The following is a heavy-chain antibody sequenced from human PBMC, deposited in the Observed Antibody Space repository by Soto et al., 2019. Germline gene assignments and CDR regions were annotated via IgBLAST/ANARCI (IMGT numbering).Heavy chain of an antibody. D-gene: IGHD4-17*01. CDR2: IYHSGST. CDR1: GGSISSGGYS. Sequence: QLQLQESGSGLVKPSQTLSLTCAVSGGSISSGGYSWSWIRQPPGKGLEWIGYIYHSGSTYYNPSIKGRVTLSVDRSKNQFPLKLSSLSAEDTAVYYCAAGPIGVYPDGFDSWGQGTLVTVSS. J-gene: IGHJ4*02. CDR3: AAGPIGVYPDGFDS. V-gene: IGHV4-30-2*01.